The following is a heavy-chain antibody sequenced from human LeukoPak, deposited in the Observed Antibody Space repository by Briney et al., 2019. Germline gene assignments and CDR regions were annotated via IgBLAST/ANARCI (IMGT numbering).Heavy chain of an antibody. CDR2: ISSSSSTI. CDR1: GFIFGTYS. CDR3: AKGYNYDFGHNVGDSYYYMDV. J-gene: IGHJ6*03. V-gene: IGHV3-48*01. D-gene: IGHD3-22*01. Sequence: GGSLRLSCAASGFIFGTYSMNWVRQAPGKGLEWVSYISSSSSTIYYADSVKGRFTISRDNAKNSLYLQMNSLRAEDTAIYYCAKGYNYDFGHNVGDSYYYMDVWGKGTTVTVSS.